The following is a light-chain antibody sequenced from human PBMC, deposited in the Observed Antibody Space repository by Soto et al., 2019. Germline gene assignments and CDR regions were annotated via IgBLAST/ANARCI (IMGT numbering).Light chain of an antibody. CDR3: QQYNSYHMYT. J-gene: IGKJ2*01. CDR2: DAS. CDR1: QSISSW. Sequence: DIQMTQSPSTLSASVGDRVTITCRASQSISSWLAWYQQKPGKAPKLLIYDASSLESGVPSRFSGSGSGTEVTLTVSSLQPDDFATYYCQQYNSYHMYTFGQGTKLEIK. V-gene: IGKV1-5*01.